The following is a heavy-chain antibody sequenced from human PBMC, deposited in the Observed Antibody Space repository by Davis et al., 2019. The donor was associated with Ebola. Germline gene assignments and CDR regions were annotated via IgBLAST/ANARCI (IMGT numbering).Heavy chain of an antibody. J-gene: IGHJ6*02. D-gene: IGHD3-16*01. V-gene: IGHV2-26*01. CDR3: ARMRDSYGYYYYYGVDV. CDR2: IYSNDIK. Sequence: SGPTLVKPTQTLMLTCSFSGFSLSNAGVGVSWVRQPPGKALEWLAHIYSNDIKSYSPSLKSRLTISKNTSKSQVVLIMTNMDPVNTATYYCARMRDSYGYYYYYGVDVWGQGTTVTVSS. CDR1: GFSLSNAGVG.